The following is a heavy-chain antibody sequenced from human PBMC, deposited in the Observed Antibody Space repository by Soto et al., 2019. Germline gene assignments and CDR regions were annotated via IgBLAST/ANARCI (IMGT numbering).Heavy chain of an antibody. V-gene: IGHV3-30-3*01. CDR1: GFTFSSYA. Sequence: QVQLVESGGGVVQPGRSLRLSCAASGFTFSSYAMHWVRQAPGKGLEWVAVISYDGSQSYYADSVEGRFTISRDNPQNTLYVQLNSLRAEATAVYYCARVQPVPSGYYYGMAVWGQGTAVTVSS. D-gene: IGHD6-6*01. CDR3: ARVQPVPSGYYYGMAV. CDR2: ISYDGSQS. J-gene: IGHJ6*02.